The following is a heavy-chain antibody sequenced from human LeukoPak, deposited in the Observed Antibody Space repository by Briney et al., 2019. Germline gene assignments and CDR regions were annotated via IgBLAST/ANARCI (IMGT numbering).Heavy chain of an antibody. J-gene: IGHJ4*02. Sequence: GASLKISCKGSGSSFTSYWIGWVRQMPGKGLEWMGIIYPGDSDTRYSPSFQGQVTISADKSISTAYLQWSSLKASDSAMYYCARRFTYSSSSAPFDYWGQGTLVTVSS. CDR1: GSSFTSYW. CDR3: ARRFTYSSSSAPFDY. D-gene: IGHD6-6*01. V-gene: IGHV5-51*01. CDR2: IYPGDSDT.